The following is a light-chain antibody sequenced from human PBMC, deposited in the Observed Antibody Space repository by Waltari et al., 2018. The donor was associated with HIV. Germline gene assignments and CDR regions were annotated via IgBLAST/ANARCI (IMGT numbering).Light chain of an antibody. V-gene: IGLV2-8*01. CDR1: SSDVGAYNY. CDR2: DVT. Sequence: QSALTQPPSASGSPGQSVTISCTGTSSDVGAYNYVSWFQQHPGKAPNLVIYDVTKRPSGVPDRFSGSKSGNTASLTVSGLQAEDEADYYCASHAGSKDVFGGGTRLTVL. CDR3: ASHAGSKDV. J-gene: IGLJ2*01.